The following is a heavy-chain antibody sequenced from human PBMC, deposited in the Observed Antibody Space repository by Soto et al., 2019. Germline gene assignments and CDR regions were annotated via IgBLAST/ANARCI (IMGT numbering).Heavy chain of an antibody. CDR1: GFTFSGYG. V-gene: IGHV3-33*01. D-gene: IGHD6-13*01. CDR2: IWYDGSNK. Sequence: PGGSLRLSCAASGFTFSGYGMHWVRQAPGKGLEWVAVIWYDGSNKYYADSVKGRFTISRDNSKNTLYLQMNSLRAEDTAVYYCARGGRSSSWYYRENWIDPWGQGTLVTVSS. CDR3: ARGGRSSSWYYRENWIDP. J-gene: IGHJ5*02.